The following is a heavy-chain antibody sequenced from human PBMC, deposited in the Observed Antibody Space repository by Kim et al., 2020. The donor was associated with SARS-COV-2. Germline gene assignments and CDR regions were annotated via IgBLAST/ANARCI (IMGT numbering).Heavy chain of an antibody. V-gene: IGHV3-33*06. CDR1: GFTFSSYG. J-gene: IGHJ4*02. D-gene: IGHD3-10*01. Sequence: GGSLRLSCAASGFTFSSYGMHWVRQAPVKGLEWVAVIWYDGSNKYYADSVKGRFTISRDNSKNTLYLQMNSLRAEDTAVYYCAKGSSGAVDYWGQGTLVTVSS. CDR3: AKGSSGAVDY. CDR2: IWYDGSNK.